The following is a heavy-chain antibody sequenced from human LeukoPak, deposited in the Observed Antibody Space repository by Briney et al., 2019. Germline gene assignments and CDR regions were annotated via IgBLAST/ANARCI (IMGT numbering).Heavy chain of an antibody. D-gene: IGHD1-26*01. CDR3: ARRRVGATFYYYYYMDV. CDR1: GGSFSGYY. Sequence: SETLSLXCVVYGGSFSGYYWSWIRQPPGKGPEWIGEINHSGSTNYNPSLKSRVTISVDTSRNQFSLKLSSVTAADTSVYYCARRRVGATFYYYYYMDVWGKGTTVTVSS. CDR2: INHSGST. V-gene: IGHV4-34*01. J-gene: IGHJ6*03.